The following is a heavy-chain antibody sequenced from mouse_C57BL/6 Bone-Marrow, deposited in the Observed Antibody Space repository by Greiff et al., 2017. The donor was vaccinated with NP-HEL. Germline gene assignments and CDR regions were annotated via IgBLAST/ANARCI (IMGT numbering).Heavy chain of an antibody. CDR3: ASNFFFDY. CDR1: GYTFTSYW. CDR2: IHPNSGST. J-gene: IGHJ2*01. D-gene: IGHD1-3*01. V-gene: IGHV1-64*01. Sequence: VQLQQPGAELVKPGASVKLSCKASGYTFTSYWMHWVKQRPGQGLEWIGMIHPNSGSTNYNEKVKSKATLTVDKSSSTAYMQLSSLTSDAAAFYYCASNFFFDYCGQGTTLTVSS.